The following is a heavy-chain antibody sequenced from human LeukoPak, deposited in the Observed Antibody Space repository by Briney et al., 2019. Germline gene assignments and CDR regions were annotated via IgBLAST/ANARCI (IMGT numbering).Heavy chain of an antibody. CDR2: INSDGSDI. Sequence: GGSLRLSCAASGFTVSSNYMSWVRQAPGKGPVWVSRINSDGSDITYADSVKGRFTMSRDNAKSTLYLQMISLRAEDTAVYYCARDRQWLDAFDIWGQGTMVTVSS. D-gene: IGHD5-18*01. CDR1: GFTVSSNY. V-gene: IGHV3-74*03. CDR3: ARDRQWLDAFDI. J-gene: IGHJ3*02.